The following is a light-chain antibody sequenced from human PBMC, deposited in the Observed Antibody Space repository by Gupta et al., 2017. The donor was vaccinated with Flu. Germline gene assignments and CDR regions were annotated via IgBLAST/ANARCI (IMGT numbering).Light chain of an antibody. CDR2: DAS. J-gene: IGKJ5*01. V-gene: IGKV1-9*01. Sequence: DIQLTQSPSFLSASVGDRVTITCRASQGISSYLAWYQQKPGKAPKLLIYDASTVQSGVPSRFSGSGSGTEFTLTISSRQPEDFATYYCQQGNSSPITFGQGTQLDIK. CDR1: QGISSY. CDR3: QQGNSSPIT.